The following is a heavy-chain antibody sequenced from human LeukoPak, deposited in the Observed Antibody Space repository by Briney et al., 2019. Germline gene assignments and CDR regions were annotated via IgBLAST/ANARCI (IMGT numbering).Heavy chain of an antibody. Sequence: SETLSLTCTVSGGSISGSYWSWIRQPPGKGLEWIAYMYHSGSTNYNPSLKSRVTISIDTSKNQFSLKLSSLTAADTAVYYCARVDIPMAGHAFDIWGQGTMVTVSS. CDR2: MYHSGST. D-gene: IGHD5-18*01. J-gene: IGHJ3*02. V-gene: IGHV4-59*01. CDR3: ARVDIPMAGHAFDI. CDR1: GGSISGSY.